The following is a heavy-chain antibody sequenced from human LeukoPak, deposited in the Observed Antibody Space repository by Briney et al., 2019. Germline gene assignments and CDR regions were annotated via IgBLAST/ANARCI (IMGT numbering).Heavy chain of an antibody. V-gene: IGHV1-46*01. CDR1: GYTFTSYY. D-gene: IGHD3-10*01. J-gene: IGHJ4*02. CDR3: AKADGGFGED. Sequence: ASVKVSCKASGYTFTSYYMHWVRQAPGQGLEWMGIINPSGGSTSYAQKFQGRVTMTRDMSTSTVYMELSSLRAEDTAVYYCAKADGGFGEDWGQGTLVTVPS. CDR2: INPSGGST.